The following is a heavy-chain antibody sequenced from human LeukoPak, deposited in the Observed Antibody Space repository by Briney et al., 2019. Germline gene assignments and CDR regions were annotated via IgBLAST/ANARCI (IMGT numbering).Heavy chain of an antibody. CDR3: ARRNKFSSGWFVIDY. CDR1: GGSISSYY. Sequence: PSETLSLTCTVSGGSISSYYWSWIRQPPGKGLEWIGYICYSGSTNYNPSLKSRVTISVDTSKNQFSLKLSSVTAADTAVYYCARRNKFSSGWFVIDYWGQGTLVTVSS. V-gene: IGHV4-59*01. CDR2: ICYSGST. D-gene: IGHD6-19*01. J-gene: IGHJ4*02.